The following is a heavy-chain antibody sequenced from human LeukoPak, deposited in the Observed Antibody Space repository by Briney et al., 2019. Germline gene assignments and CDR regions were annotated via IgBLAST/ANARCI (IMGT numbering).Heavy chain of an antibody. V-gene: IGHV1-69*13. D-gene: IGHD1-7*01. CDR2: IIPIFGTA. CDR1: GGTFSSYA. CDR3: ARGGYNWNYVHYYYYMDV. J-gene: IGHJ6*03. Sequence: SVKVSCKASGGTFSSYAISWVRQAPGQGLEWMGGIIPIFGTADYAQKFQGRVTITADESTSTAYMELSSLRSEDTAVHYCARGGYNWNYVHYYYYMDVWGKGTTVTVSS.